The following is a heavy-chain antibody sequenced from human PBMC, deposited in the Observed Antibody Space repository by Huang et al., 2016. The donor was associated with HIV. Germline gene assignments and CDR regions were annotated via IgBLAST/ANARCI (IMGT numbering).Heavy chain of an antibody. D-gene: IGHD3-22*01. CDR3: ARGDYYDSSGYHPGYFDY. CDR2: ILNDGMKK. V-gene: IGHV3-33*04. J-gene: IGHJ4*02. CDR1: GFILSNYG. Sequence: VQLIESGGGVVQPGKSLRLSCATSGFILSNYGMHWVRQAPGKGLKGGAFILNDGMKKNYADSVRGRFTVGRDNGNNTLFLQMRSLGVDDTAVYYCARGDYYDSSGYHPGYFDYWGQGILVTVSS.